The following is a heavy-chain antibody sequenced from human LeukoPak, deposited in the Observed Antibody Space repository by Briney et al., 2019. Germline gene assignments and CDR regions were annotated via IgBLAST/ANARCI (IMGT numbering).Heavy chain of an antibody. V-gene: IGHV3-23*01. Sequence: PGGSLRLSCAASGFTFSSYAMSWVRQAPGKGLEWVSAISGSGGSTYYADSVKGRFTISRGNSKNTLYLQMNSLRAEDTAVYYCAKDPLYCGGDCYPYFDYWGQGTLVTVSS. CDR2: ISGSGGST. CDR1: GFTFSSYA. D-gene: IGHD2-21*02. J-gene: IGHJ4*02. CDR3: AKDPLYCGGDCYPYFDY.